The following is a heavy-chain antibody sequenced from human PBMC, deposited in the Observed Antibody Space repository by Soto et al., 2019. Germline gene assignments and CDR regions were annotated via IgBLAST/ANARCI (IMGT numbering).Heavy chain of an antibody. V-gene: IGHV4-59*01. CDR3: ARGRAIYGEWDYLDS. CDR1: GGSIRGFY. D-gene: IGHD1-26*01. CDR2: ISDNGNT. Sequence: QVQLQESGPRLVKPSETLSLTCSVSGGSIRGFYWTWIRQSPGRGLQWLGFISDNGNTNSDASVKGRLTISLDTSKNQFSLRLTSVTAADTALYYCARGRAIYGEWDYLDSWGQGAPVTVSS. J-gene: IGHJ4*02.